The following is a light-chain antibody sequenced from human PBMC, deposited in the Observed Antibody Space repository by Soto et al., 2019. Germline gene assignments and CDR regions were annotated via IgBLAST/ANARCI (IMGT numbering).Light chain of an antibody. CDR1: QGISSA. V-gene: IGKV1-13*02. CDR2: DAS. J-gene: IGKJ3*01. Sequence: AIQLTQSPSSLSASVGDRVTITCRASQGISSALAWYQQKPGKPPKVLIYDASSLESGVPSRFSGSGSGTDFTLTISSLQPEDFATYYCQQFNSYPLTFGPGTKVDIK. CDR3: QQFNSYPLT.